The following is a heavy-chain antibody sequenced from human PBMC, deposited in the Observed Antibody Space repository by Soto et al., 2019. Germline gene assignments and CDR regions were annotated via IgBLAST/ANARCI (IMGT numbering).Heavy chain of an antibody. V-gene: IGHV4-4*02. CDR3: ARKEYGSGHFEF. CDR2: AFHTGGT. J-gene: IGHJ4*02. CDR1: GGSISSINW. Sequence: SETLSLTCAVSGGSISSINWWNWVRQAPGKGLEWIGEAFHTGGTNYNPSLKSRLTMSIGKSKNSFSLSLSSVTVADTAVYYCARKEYGSGHFEFWGQGIQVT. D-gene: IGHD3-10*01.